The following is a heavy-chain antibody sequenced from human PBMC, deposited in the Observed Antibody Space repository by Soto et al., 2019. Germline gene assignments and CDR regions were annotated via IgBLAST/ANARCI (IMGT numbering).Heavy chain of an antibody. V-gene: IGHV2-26*01. CDR1: GFSLSNARMG. D-gene: IGHD5-18*01. J-gene: IGHJ4*02. CDR2: IFSNDEK. Sequence: QVTLKESGPVLVNPTETLTLTCTVSGFSLSNARMGVSWIRQPPGKALEWLAHIFSNDEKSYSTSLKSRLTISKDTSKSQVVLTMTNMDPVDTATYYCARIPVHSYGPYYFDYWGQGTLVTVSS. CDR3: ARIPVHSYGPYYFDY.